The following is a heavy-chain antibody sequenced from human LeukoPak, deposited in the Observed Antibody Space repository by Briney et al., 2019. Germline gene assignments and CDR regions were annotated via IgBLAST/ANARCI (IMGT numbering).Heavy chain of an antibody. CDR3: AKLGYSSSSLDY. J-gene: IGHJ4*02. V-gene: IGHV3-23*01. CDR1: GFTFSSYA. CDR2: ISGSGGRT. D-gene: IGHD6-6*01. Sequence: GGSLRLSCAASGFTFSSYAMSWVRQAPGKGLEWVSAISGSGGRTYYADSVKGRFTISRDNSKNTLYLQMNSLRAEDTAVYYCAKLGYSSSSLDYWGQGTLVTVSS.